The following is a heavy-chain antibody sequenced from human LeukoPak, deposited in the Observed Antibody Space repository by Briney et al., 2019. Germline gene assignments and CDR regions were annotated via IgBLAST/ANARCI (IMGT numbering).Heavy chain of an antibody. V-gene: IGHV3-21*01. CDR3: ARALAAGTDY. CDR1: GFTFSSYS. J-gene: IGHJ4*02. Sequence: GGSLRLSCAASGFTFSSYSMNWVRQAPGKGLEWVSSISSSSSYIYYADSVKGRFTISRDNAKNSLYLQMDSLRAEDTAVYYCARALAAGTDYWGQGTLVTVSS. CDR2: ISSSSSYI. D-gene: IGHD6-25*01.